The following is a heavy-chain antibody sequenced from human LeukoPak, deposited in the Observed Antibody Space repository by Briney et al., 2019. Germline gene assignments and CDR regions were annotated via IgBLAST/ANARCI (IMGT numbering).Heavy chain of an antibody. CDR3: ARAHQSYYDSSGYYSGVDY. D-gene: IGHD3-22*01. V-gene: IGHV1-46*01. CDR1: GYTFTSYY. Sequence: ASVKVSCKVSGYTFTSYYMHWVRQAPGQGLEWMGIINPSGGSTSYAQKFQGRVTMTRETSTSTVYMELSSLRPEDTAGYCCARAHQSYYDSSGYYSGVDYRRQPTLVSDCS. CDR2: INPSGGST. J-gene: IGHJ4*02.